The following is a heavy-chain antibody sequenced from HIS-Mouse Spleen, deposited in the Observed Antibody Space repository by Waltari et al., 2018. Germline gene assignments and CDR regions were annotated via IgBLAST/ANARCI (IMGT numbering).Heavy chain of an antibody. Sequence: QLQLQESGPGLVKPSETLSLTCTVSGGSISSSSYYWGWIRQPPGKGLEWIGSIYYSGSTYPNPYLKMRVSISVYTSSNQFSLKLGSVTAADTAVYYCAREIPYSSSWYDWYFDLWGRGTLVTVSS. V-gene: IGHV4-39*07. J-gene: IGHJ2*01. CDR1: GGSISSSSYY. D-gene: IGHD6-13*01. CDR3: AREIPYSSSWYDWYFDL. CDR2: IYYSGST.